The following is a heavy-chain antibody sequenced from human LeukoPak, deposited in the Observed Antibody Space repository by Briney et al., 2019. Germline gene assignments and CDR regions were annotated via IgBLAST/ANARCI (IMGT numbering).Heavy chain of an antibody. Sequence: RTGGSLRLSCAASGFTFSSYSMNWVRQAPGKGLEWVSSISSSSSYIYYADSVKGRFTISRDNAKNSLYLQMNSLRAEDTAVYYCARDAGYGGNSDYWGQGTLVTVSS. J-gene: IGHJ4*02. D-gene: IGHD4-23*01. V-gene: IGHV3-21*01. CDR3: ARDAGYGGNSDY. CDR2: ISSSSSYI. CDR1: GFTFSSYS.